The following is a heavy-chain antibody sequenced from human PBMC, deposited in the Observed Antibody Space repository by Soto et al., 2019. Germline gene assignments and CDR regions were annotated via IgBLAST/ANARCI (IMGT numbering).Heavy chain of an antibody. V-gene: IGHV1-3*04. CDR1: GYTFTGNA. CDR2: INTGNGNT. D-gene: IGHD3-22*01. CDR3: AREGYDSSGYPLGY. J-gene: IGHJ4*02. Sequence: QVQLVQSGAEVKKPGASVKVSCKASGYTFTGNAMHWVRQAPGQRLEWMGWINTGNGNTKYSQKFQGRVTITRDTSATTTYMELSSLRSEDTAVYYSAREGYDSSGYPLGYWGQGTLVTGSS.